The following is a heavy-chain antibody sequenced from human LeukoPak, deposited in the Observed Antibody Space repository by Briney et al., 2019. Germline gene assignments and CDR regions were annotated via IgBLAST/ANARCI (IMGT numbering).Heavy chain of an antibody. D-gene: IGHD6-19*01. Sequence: GGSLRLSCAASGFTFSSYSMNWVRQAPGKGLEWVSSISSSSSYIYYADSVKGRFTISRDNAKNSLYLQMNSLRAEDTAVYYCARLGYSSGWYEGFDYWGQGTLLTVSS. CDR3: ARLGYSSGWYEGFDY. V-gene: IGHV3-21*01. CDR2: ISSSSSYI. J-gene: IGHJ4*02. CDR1: GFTFSSYS.